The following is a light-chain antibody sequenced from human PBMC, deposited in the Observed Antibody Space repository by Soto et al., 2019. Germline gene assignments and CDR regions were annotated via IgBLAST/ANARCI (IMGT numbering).Light chain of an antibody. V-gene: IGKV1-5*01. CDR1: QSIRTW. J-gene: IGKJ2*01. CDR3: QEYDSYSPYT. CDR2: DAS. Sequence: DIQMTQSPSTLSASVGDRVTITCRASQSIRTWLAWYQQKPGTAPKLLIYDASSLESGVPSRFSGSGSGTEFTLTISSLQPDDFATYYCQEYDSYSPYTFGQGTKLEIK.